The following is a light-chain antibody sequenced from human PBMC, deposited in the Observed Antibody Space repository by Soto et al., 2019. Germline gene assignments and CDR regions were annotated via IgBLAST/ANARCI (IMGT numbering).Light chain of an antibody. CDR2: GAS. V-gene: IGKV3-20*01. J-gene: IGKJ1*01. CDR3: QQYSSSPQT. CDR1: QSVSSSY. Sequence: EIVLTQSPGTLSLSPGERATLSCRASQSVSSSYLAWYQQKPGQAPRLLIYGASGRATGIPDRFSGSGSGTDFTLNISRLEPEDLAVYYCQQYSSSPQTFGQGTNVEIK.